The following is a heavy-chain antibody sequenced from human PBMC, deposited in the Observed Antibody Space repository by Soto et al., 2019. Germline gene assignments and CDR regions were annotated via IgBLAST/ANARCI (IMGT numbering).Heavy chain of an antibody. CDR1: GGSFCGYY. CDR3: ARVDLNWFDP. CDR2: INHSGST. V-gene: IGHV4-34*01. J-gene: IGHJ5*02. Sequence: PSESLSLTCAVYGGSFCGYYCTWIRQPPGKGLEWIGEINHSGSTNYNPSLKSRVTISVDTSKNQFSLKLSSVTAADTAVYYCARVDLNWFDPWGQGTLVTVSS.